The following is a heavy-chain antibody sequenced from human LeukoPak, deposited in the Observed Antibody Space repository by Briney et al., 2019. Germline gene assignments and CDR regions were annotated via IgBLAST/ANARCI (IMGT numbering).Heavy chain of an antibody. Sequence: SETLSLTCTVSGYSISSGYYWGWIRQPPGKGLEWIGSIYHSGSTYYNPSLKSRVTISVDTSKNQFSLKLSSVTAADTAVYYCARVGDIVVVPAAISGWFDPWGQGTLVTVSS. CDR3: ARVGDIVVVPAAISGWFDP. CDR1: GYSISSGYY. CDR2: IYHSGST. V-gene: IGHV4-38-2*02. J-gene: IGHJ5*02. D-gene: IGHD2-2*02.